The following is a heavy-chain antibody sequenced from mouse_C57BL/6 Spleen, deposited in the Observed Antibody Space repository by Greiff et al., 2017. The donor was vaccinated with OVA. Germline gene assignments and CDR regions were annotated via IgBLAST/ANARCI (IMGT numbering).Heavy chain of an antibody. D-gene: IGHD2-2*01. J-gene: IGHJ2*01. CDR2: IYPGSGST. CDR1: GYTFTSYW. V-gene: IGHV1-55*01. Sequence: QVQLQQPGAELVKPGASVKMSCKASGYTFTSYWITWVKQRPGQGLEWIGDIYPGSGSTNYNEKFKSKATLTVDTSSSTAYMQLSSLISEDSAVYYCARGGDYGYDFDYWGQGTTLTVSS. CDR3: ARGGDYGYDFDY.